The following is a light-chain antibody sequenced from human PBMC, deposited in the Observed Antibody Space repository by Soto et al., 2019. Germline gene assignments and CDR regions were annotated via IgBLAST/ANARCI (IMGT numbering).Light chain of an antibody. V-gene: IGKV1-12*01. CDR1: QGISNW. CDR3: QQANSFPLT. J-gene: IGKJ4*01. Sequence: DIQMTQSPSSVSASVGARVSITCRASQGISNWLAWYQQKPGRAPILLIYTGSSLQSGVPSRFSGTGSGTEFTLTISSLQPEDGATYYCQQANSFPLTVGGGTKVEIK. CDR2: TGS.